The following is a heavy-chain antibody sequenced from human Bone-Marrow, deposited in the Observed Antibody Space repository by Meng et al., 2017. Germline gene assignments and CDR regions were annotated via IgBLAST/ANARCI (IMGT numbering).Heavy chain of an antibody. CDR1: GFTFSSYG. CDR2: IWYDGSNK. J-gene: IGHJ5*02. CDR3: ARHSGTRQRGWFDP. D-gene: IGHD1-26*01. Sequence: QVQLVEAGGGVVQPGRSLGLSCAASGFTFSSYGMHWVRQAPGKGLEWVAVIWYDGSNKYYADSVKGRFTISRDNSKNTLYLQMNSLRAEDTAVYYCARHSGTRQRGWFDPWGQGTLVTVSS. V-gene: IGHV3-33*01.